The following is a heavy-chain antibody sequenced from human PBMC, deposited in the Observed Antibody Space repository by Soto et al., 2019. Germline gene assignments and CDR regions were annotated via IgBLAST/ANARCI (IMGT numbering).Heavy chain of an antibody. D-gene: IGHD3-3*01. Sequence: QVQLVQSGAEVKTPGSSVKVSCKASGGTFSSYAISWVRQAPGQGLEWMGGIIPIFGTANYAQKFQGRVTITADESTSTAYMELSSLRSEDTAVYYCARERELAIFGVVTSYYYGMDVWGQGTTVTVSS. CDR2: IIPIFGTA. V-gene: IGHV1-69*01. CDR1: GGTFSSYA. J-gene: IGHJ6*02. CDR3: ARERELAIFGVVTSYYYGMDV.